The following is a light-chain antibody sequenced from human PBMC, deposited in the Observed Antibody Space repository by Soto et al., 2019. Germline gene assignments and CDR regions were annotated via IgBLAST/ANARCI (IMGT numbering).Light chain of an antibody. CDR1: SSNIGSNT. CDR2: SNN. V-gene: IGLV1-44*01. Sequence: QSVLNQPPSASGTPGQRVTISCSGSSSNIGSNTVNWYQQLPGTAPKLLIYSNNQRPSGVPVRFSGSKSGTSASLAISGLQSEDEADYYCAAWDDSPYVFGTGTKVTVL. CDR3: AAWDDSPYV. J-gene: IGLJ1*01.